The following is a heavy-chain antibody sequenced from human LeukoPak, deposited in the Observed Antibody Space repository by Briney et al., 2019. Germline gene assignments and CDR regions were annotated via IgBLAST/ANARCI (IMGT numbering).Heavy chain of an antibody. CDR3: ARVFRDSGFRGPFDY. V-gene: IGHV4-31*03. J-gene: IGHJ4*02. Sequence: PSQTLSLTCTVSGGSISSGVYDWGWIRQHPGKGLEWIGYIYYSGSTYYNPSLKSRVTISVDTSKNQFSLKLSSVTAADTAVYYFARVFRDSGFRGPFDYWGQGTLVTVSS. D-gene: IGHD5-12*01. CDR2: IYYSGST. CDR1: GGSISSGVYD.